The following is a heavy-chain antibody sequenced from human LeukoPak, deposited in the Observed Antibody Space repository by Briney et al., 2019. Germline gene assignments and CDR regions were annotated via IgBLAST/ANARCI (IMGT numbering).Heavy chain of an antibody. CDR2: IRYDGSNK. CDR1: GSTSSTNG. V-gene: IGHV3-30*02. Sequence: PGGSRRPSWPASGSTSSTNGMHWVRQAPAKGRGWVAFIRYDGSNKYYADSVKGRFTISRDNSKNTLYLQMNSLRAEDTAVYYCAKDSGYMDVWGKGTTVTVSS. CDR3: AKDSGYMDV. J-gene: IGHJ6*03.